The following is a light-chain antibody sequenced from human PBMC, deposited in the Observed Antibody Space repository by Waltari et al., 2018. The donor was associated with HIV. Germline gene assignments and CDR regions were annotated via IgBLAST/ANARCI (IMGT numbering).Light chain of an antibody. CDR2: LAS. CDR3: MQSLQTPRT. J-gene: IGKJ4*01. V-gene: IGKV2-28*01. Sequence: IVMTQSPLSLPVSPGVPASISCRSNQSLLHSNGNNYLDWYLHKSGQSPKLVIYLASIRASGVPDRVSGSGSGTDFTLKFSRVEAEDVGVYYCMQSLQTPRTFGGGTNVQIK. CDR1: QSLLHSNGNNY.